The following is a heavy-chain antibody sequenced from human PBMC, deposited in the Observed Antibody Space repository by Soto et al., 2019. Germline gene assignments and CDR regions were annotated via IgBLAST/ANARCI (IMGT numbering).Heavy chain of an antibody. J-gene: IGHJ6*02. V-gene: IGHV1-69*01. CDR2: IIPLFGTT. CDR3: AAELGFGKLSVV. D-gene: IGHD3-10*01. Sequence: QVQVVQSGVEVRRPGSSVKVSCKASGDTFKNCVISWVRQAPRQGLEWMGGIIPLFGTTDFAQRFQGRLTITTDESTTTAYMELSRLRSEDTATYYCAAELGFGKLSVVWGQGTKVIVSS. CDR1: GDTFKNCV.